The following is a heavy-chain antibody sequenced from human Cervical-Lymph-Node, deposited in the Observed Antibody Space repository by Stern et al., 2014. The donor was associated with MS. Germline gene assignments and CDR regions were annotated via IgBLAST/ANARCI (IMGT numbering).Heavy chain of an antibody. CDR2: IDWDDDE. V-gene: IGHV2-70*15. CDR3: ARWISSSSGYSYSGMDV. J-gene: IGHJ6*02. CDR1: GFSLSTSGMC. D-gene: IGHD6-6*01. Sequence: QVTLKESGPALVKPTQTLTLTCTFSGFSLSTSGMCVSWIRQPPGKALEWLARIDWDDDEYYSTSLKTRLTISKDTSKNQVVLTMTNMDPVDTATYYCARWISSSSGYSYSGMDVWGQGTTVTVSS.